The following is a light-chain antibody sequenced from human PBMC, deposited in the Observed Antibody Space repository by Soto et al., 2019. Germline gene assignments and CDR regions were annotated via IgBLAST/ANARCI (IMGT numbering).Light chain of an antibody. Sequence: DIVMTQSPDSLAVSLGERATINCKSSQSVLYRPNSNNYLAWYRQKPGQPPELLIYWASARASGFPDRFTGSGSGTDFTLTTTSLQAEDVAVYYCQQYYSSPPTFGQGTKVEVK. J-gene: IGKJ1*01. CDR1: QSVLYRPNSNNY. CDR2: WAS. V-gene: IGKV4-1*01. CDR3: QQYYSSPPT.